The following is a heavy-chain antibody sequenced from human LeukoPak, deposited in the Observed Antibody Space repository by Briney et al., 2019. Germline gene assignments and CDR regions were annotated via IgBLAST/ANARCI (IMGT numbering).Heavy chain of an antibody. CDR3: ARERVGAHDY. V-gene: IGHV3-23*01. Sequence: GGSLRLSCAASGFTFSSSAMAWVRHAPGKGLEWVSTISYSGSGTYYADSVKGRFTISRDNSESTVYLQMNSLRAEDTAVYYCARERVGAHDYWGQGTLVTVSS. CDR1: GFTFSSSA. CDR2: ISYSGSGT. J-gene: IGHJ4*02. D-gene: IGHD1-26*01.